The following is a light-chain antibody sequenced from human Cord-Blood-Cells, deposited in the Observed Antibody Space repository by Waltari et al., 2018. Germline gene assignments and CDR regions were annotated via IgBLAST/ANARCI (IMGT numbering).Light chain of an antibody. CDR1: SSDVGSYNL. J-gene: IGLJ2*01. CDR2: EGS. CDR3: CSYAGSSNGV. Sequence: QSALTQPASVSGSPRQSITISCTGTSSDVGSYNLVSWYQQHPVKAPKLMSYEGSKRPSGVSNRFYGYKSGNMASLTISGLQAEDEAEYYCCSYAGSSNGVSGGGTKLTVL. V-gene: IGLV2-23*01.